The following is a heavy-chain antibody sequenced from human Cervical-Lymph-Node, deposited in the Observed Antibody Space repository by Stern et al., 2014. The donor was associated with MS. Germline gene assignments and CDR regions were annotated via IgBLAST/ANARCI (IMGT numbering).Heavy chain of an antibody. Sequence: QVQLVQSGPGLVKPSQTLSLTCTVSGVSIGRGNNYWSWIRQPVGKGLEWIGRMFTGGRTNYNPSLKRRVTISVDTSKNQFSLRLSSVTAADTAVYYCAVGYSYGSYGLDVWGQGTTVTVSS. V-gene: IGHV4-61*02. D-gene: IGHD5-18*01. J-gene: IGHJ6*02. CDR1: GVSIGRGNNY. CDR2: MFTGGRT. CDR3: AVGYSYGSYGLDV.